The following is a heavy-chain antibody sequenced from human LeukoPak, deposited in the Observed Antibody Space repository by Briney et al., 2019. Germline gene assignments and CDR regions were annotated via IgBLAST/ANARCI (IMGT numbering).Heavy chain of an antibody. CDR3: ARDLKGFNL. CDR2: ISYSGGST. CDR1: GFTFSSYA. J-gene: IGHJ5*02. V-gene: IGHV3-23*01. Sequence: PGGSLRLSCAASGFTFSSYAMSGVREAPGEGLEWVSTISYSGGSTYYADSVKGLFAISRDNGNNSLYLHMSRLRVEDTAVYYCARDLKGFNLWGQGALVTVSS.